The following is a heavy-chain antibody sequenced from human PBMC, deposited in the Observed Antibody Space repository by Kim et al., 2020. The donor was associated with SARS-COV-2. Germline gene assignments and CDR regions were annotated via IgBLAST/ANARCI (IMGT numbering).Heavy chain of an antibody. CDR1: GFTFSRTW. J-gene: IGHJ2*01. V-gene: IGHV3-74*03. CDR2: INTDGSSI. CDR3: AKVGVDWYFDL. D-gene: IGHD3-16*01. Sequence: GGSLRLSCAASGFTFSRTWMYWVRQAPGKGLVWISRINTDGSSITYADSVKGRFTISRDNAKNTLHLQMNTLTAEDTAVYYCAKVGVDWYFDLWGRGTLVTFSS.